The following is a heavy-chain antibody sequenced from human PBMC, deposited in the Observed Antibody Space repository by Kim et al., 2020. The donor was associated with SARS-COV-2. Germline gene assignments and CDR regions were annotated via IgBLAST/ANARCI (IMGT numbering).Heavy chain of an antibody. CDR2: FDPEDGET. CDR3: AKAVFSGYYYYGMDV. J-gene: IGHJ6*02. Sequence: ASVKVSCKVSGYTLTELSMHWVRQAPGKGLEWMGGFDPEDGETIYAQKFQGRVTMTEDTSTDTAYMELSSLRYEDTAVYYCAKAVFSGYYYYGMDVWGQGTTVTVSS. D-gene: IGHD3-10*02. V-gene: IGHV1-24*01. CDR1: GYTLTELS.